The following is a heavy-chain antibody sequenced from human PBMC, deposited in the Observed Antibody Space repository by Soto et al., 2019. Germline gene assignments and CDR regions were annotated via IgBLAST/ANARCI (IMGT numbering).Heavy chain of an antibody. V-gene: IGHV4-59*08. CDR3: GAYDSSGYI. J-gene: IGHJ4*02. CDR2: IYYSGTT. D-gene: IGHD3-22*01. Sequence: PSETLSLTCTVSGASISSYFWNWIRQPPGKGLEWIGYIYYSGTTYYNPSLKSRVTMSVDTSKNQFSLKLSSVPAADTAVYSCGAYDSSGYIWGQGTLVTVSS. CDR1: GASISSYF.